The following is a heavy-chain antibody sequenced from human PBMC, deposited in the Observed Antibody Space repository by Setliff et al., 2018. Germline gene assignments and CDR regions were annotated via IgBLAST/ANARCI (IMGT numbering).Heavy chain of an antibody. V-gene: IGHV1-46*01. CDR3: ARDRNDNYESSGYYYAGGYMDV. CDR1: GYPFTSYY. Sequence: ASVKVSCKASGYPFTSYYMYWLRQAPGQGPEWLGIINIGGGSASYAQKFQDRVTMTRDTSTSTVFMELSSLRSEDTAVYYCARDRNDNYESSGYYYAGGYMDVWGKGTTVTVSS. D-gene: IGHD3-22*01. CDR2: INIGGGSA. J-gene: IGHJ6*03.